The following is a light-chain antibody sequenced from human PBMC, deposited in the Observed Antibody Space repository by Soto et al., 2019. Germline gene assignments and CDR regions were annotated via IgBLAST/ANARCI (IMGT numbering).Light chain of an antibody. Sequence: DIQMTQSHSTLSASVGDRVTITCRASQSISSWLAWYQQKPGKAPILLIYKASSLESGVPSRFSGSGSGTEFTLTISSLQPDDFATYYCQQYSSYSRYTFGQGTKQEIK. CDR2: KAS. CDR3: QQYSSYSRYT. V-gene: IGKV1-5*03. J-gene: IGKJ2*01. CDR1: QSISSW.